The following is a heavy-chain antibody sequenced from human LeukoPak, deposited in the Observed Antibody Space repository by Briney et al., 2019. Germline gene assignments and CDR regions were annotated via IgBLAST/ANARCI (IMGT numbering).Heavy chain of an antibody. Sequence: SETLSLICAVYGRSFSGYYWSWIRQPPGKGLEWIGEINHSGSTNYNPSLKSRLTISVDTSKNQFSLKLSSVTAADTAVYYCARGYSIDYFDYWGQGTLVTVSS. V-gene: IGHV4-34*01. CDR2: INHSGST. J-gene: IGHJ4*02. D-gene: IGHD5-18*01. CDR3: ARGYSIDYFDY. CDR1: GRSFSGYY.